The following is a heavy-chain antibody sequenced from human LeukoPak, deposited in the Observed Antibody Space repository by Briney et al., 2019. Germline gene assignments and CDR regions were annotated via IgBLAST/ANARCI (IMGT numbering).Heavy chain of an antibody. Sequence: PGRSLRLSCAASGFTFSSYGMHWVRQAPGKGLEWVAVISYDGSNKYYADSVKGRFTISRDNAKNSLYLQMNSLRDEDTAVYYCARDAGPRDYGSGSYLGYWGQGTLVTVSS. CDR1: GFTFSSYG. CDR2: ISYDGSNK. V-gene: IGHV3-30*03. D-gene: IGHD3-10*01. J-gene: IGHJ4*02. CDR3: ARDAGPRDYGSGSYLGY.